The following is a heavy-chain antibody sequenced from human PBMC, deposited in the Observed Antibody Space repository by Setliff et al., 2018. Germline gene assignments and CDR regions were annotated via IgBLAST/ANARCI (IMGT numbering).Heavy chain of an antibody. Sequence: SETLSLPCTVSGVAINSHYWNWIRQPPERGLEWIGFIDSSGTTRYNSSLGSRVSISLDTSKTQFSLKMTSVTAADTAVYYWARGRGDYWGQGTLVTVSS. V-gene: IGHV4-59*11. CDR2: IDSSGTT. J-gene: IGHJ4*02. CDR1: GVAINSHY. CDR3: ARGRGDY.